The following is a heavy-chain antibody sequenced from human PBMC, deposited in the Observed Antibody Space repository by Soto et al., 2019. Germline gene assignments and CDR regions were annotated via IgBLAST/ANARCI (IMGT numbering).Heavy chain of an antibody. Sequence: QVQLQESGPGLVKPSETLSLTCTVSGGSISSYYWSWIRQPPGKGLEWIGYLYYSGSTNYNPSLKSRVTISVDTSKNQFSLKLSSVTAADTGVYYCARHSSRVATGAFDIWGQGTMVTVSS. CDR2: LYYSGST. CDR1: GGSISSYY. CDR3: ARHSSRVATGAFDI. J-gene: IGHJ3*02. V-gene: IGHV4-59*08. D-gene: IGHD5-12*01.